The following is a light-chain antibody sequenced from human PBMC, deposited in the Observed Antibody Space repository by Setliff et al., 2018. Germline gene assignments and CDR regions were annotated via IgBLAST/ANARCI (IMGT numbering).Light chain of an antibody. CDR2: RNN. CDR1: SSNIGSNY. Sequence: QSVLTQPPSASGTPGQRVTISCSGSSSNIGSNYVYWYQRLPGTAPKLLIYRNNQRPSGVPDRFSGSKSGTSASLAISGLRSEDEADYYCAAWDDSLSVWVFGGGTKGTVL. CDR3: AAWDDSLSVWV. J-gene: IGLJ3*02. V-gene: IGLV1-47*01.